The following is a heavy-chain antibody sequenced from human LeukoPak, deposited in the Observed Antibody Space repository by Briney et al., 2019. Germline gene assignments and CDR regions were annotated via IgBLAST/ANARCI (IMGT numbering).Heavy chain of an antibody. CDR1: GGSFSGYY. CDR2: INHSGST. D-gene: IGHD3-10*01. V-gene: IGHV4-34*01. J-gene: IGHJ3*02. Sequence: TSETLSLTCAVYGGSFSGYYWSWIRQPPGKGLEWIGEINHSGSTNYNPSLKSRVTISVDTSKNQFSLKLSSVTAADTAVYYCARHGSEGGSGIYRTFDIWGQGTMVTVSS. CDR3: ARHGSEGGSGIYRTFDI.